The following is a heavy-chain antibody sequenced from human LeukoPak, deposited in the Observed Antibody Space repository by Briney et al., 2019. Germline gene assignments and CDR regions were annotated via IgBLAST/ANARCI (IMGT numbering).Heavy chain of an antibody. V-gene: IGHV4-30-2*01. CDR1: GGSISSGGYS. D-gene: IGHD3-22*01. Sequence: PSQTLSLTCAVSGGSISSGGYSWSWIRQPPGKGLEWIGYIYHSGSTYYNPSLKSRVTISVDRSKNQFSLKLSSVTAADTAVYYCAGAPLNYYDSSGGRHPVDAFDIWGQGTMVTVSS. J-gene: IGHJ3*02. CDR3: AGAPLNYYDSSGGRHPVDAFDI. CDR2: IYHSGST.